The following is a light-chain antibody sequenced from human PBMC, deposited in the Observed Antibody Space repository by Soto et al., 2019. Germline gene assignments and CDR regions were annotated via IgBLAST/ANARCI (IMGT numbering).Light chain of an antibody. CDR2: EVI. Sequence: QSALTQPASVSGSPGQSITISCTGTSSDIGIYNLVSWYQQHPGKAPKLMIYEVIKRPSGVSNRFSGSKSGITASLTISGLQAEDEADYYCCSYAGSSTGDVFGPGTKLTVL. V-gene: IGLV2-23*02. J-gene: IGLJ1*01. CDR1: SSDIGIYNL. CDR3: CSYAGSSTGDV.